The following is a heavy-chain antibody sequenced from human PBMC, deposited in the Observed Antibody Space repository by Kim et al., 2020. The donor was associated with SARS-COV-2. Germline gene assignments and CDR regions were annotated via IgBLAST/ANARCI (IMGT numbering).Heavy chain of an antibody. Sequence: YTESVKGRFNIRRDNAKNTLYLQRNSLRVEDTALYYCARAPIAVAVYFDYWGLGTLVTVSS. V-gene: IGHV3-30*10. CDR3: ARAPIAVAVYFDY. J-gene: IGHJ4*02. D-gene: IGHD6-19*01.